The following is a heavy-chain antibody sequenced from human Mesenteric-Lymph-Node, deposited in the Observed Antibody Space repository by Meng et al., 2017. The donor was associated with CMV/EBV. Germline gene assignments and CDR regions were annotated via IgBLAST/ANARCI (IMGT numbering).Heavy chain of an antibody. D-gene: IGHD6-19*01. CDR1: GGSVSSSSHY. Sequence: SETLSLTCTVSGGSVSSSSHYWSWIRQPPGKGLEWIGYIYYTGSTKYNPSLKSRVTISLDTSKNQFSLNLNSVTAADTAVYYCASPSSGWFAGAFDIWGQGTMVTVSS. CDR2: IYYTGST. CDR3: ASPSSGWFAGAFDI. J-gene: IGHJ3*02. V-gene: IGHV4-61*01.